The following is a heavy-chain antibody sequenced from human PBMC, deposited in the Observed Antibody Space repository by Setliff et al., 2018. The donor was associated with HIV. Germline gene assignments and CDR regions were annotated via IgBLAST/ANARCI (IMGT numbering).Heavy chain of an antibody. Sequence: SETLSLTCNVSGASISSNYWSWIRQAAGKGLEWIGRVSSRGDTNYNPSLKSRVTISVDTSKNQFSLRLSSVTAADTAVYYCARSIVPVASGYYYFEYWGQGTLVTVSS. CDR3: ARSIVPVASGYYYFEY. CDR1: GASISSNY. CDR2: VSSRGDT. V-gene: IGHV4-4*07. D-gene: IGHD3-3*01. J-gene: IGHJ4*02.